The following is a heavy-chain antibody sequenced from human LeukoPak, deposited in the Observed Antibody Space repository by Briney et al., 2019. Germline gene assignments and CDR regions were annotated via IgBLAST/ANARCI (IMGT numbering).Heavy chain of an antibody. V-gene: IGHV5-51*01. Sequence: GESLKISCKGSGYSFTSYWIGWVRQMPGKGLEWMGIIYPGDSDTRYSPSFQGQVTISTDKSISTAYLQWSSLKASDTAMYYCARQAPPEYCSGGSCYSGENWFDPWGQGTLVTVSS. J-gene: IGHJ5*02. CDR3: ARQAPPEYCSGGSCYSGENWFDP. CDR2: IYPGDSDT. CDR1: GYSFTSYW. D-gene: IGHD2-15*01.